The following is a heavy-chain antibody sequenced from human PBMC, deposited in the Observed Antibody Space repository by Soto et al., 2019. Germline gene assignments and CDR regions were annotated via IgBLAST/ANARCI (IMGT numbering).Heavy chain of an antibody. D-gene: IGHD3-10*01. V-gene: IGHV5-10-1*01. CDR1: GYSFTSYW. CDR2: IDSSDSYT. Sequence: LKISCKGSGYSFTSYWISWVRQMPGKGLEWMGRIDSSDSYTNYSPSFQGHVTISADKSISTAYLQWSSLKASDTAMYYCARRGSYHYYYYGMDVWGQGTTVTVSS. J-gene: IGHJ6*02. CDR3: ARRGSYHYYYYGMDV.